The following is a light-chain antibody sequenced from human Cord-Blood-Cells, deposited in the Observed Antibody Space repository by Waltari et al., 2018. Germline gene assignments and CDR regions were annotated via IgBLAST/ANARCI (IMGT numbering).Light chain of an antibody. CDR1: SGSIASNY. CDR3: QSYDSSNRWV. J-gene: IGLJ3*02. Sequence: NFMLTQPHSVSESPGKTVTISCTRSSGSIASNYVQWDQQRPGSAPTTVIYEDNQRPPGVPDRFSGSIDSSSNSASLTISGLKTEDEADYYCQSYDSSNRWVFGGGTKLTVL. V-gene: IGLV6-57*03. CDR2: EDN.